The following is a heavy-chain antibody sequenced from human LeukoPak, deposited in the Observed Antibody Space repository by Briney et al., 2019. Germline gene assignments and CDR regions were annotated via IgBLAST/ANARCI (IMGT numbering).Heavy chain of an antibody. Sequence: PSGTLSLTCTVSGGSITTTNYLWGWIRQPPGKGLEWIGSIYYSGSTFYNPSLKSRVTISVDTSKNQFSLKLTSMTAADTAVYYCARRGYNYGVDYWGQGTLVTVSS. CDR2: IYYSGST. CDR3: ARRGYNYGVDY. CDR1: GGSITTTNYL. J-gene: IGHJ4*02. V-gene: IGHV4-39*01. D-gene: IGHD5-18*01.